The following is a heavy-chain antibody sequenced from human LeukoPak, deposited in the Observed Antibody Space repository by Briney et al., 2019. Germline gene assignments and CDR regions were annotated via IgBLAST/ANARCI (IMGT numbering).Heavy chain of an antibody. CDR3: ARAYCGGDCLAP. D-gene: IGHD2-21*02. V-gene: IGHV3-9*01. J-gene: IGHJ5*02. Sequence: GRSLRLSCAASGFTFDDYAMHWVRQAPGKGLEWVSGISWNSGSIGYADSVKGRFTISRDNAKNSLYLQMNSLRAEDTAVYYCARAYCGGDCLAPWGQGTLVTVSS. CDR2: ISWNSGSI. CDR1: GFTFDDYA.